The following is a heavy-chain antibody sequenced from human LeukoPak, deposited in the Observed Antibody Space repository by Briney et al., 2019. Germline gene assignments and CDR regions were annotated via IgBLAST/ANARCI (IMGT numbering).Heavy chain of an antibody. V-gene: IGHV3-23*01. CDR3: AKGTYDSRGHFDY. J-gene: IGHJ4*02. CDR1: GFNFSSYA. D-gene: IGHD3-22*01. CDR2: ISGSGTNT. Sequence: GGSLRLSCAASGFNFSSYAMTWVRQAPGKGLEWVSCISGSGTNTYYADSVKGRFTIYRDNSKNTLYLQMNSLRAEDTAAYYCAKGTYDSRGHFDYWGQGTLVSVSS.